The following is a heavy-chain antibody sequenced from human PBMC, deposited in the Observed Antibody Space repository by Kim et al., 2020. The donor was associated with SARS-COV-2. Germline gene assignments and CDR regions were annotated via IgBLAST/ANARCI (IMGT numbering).Heavy chain of an antibody. Sequence: SETLSLTCTVSGGAISNSYWSWIRQPPGKGLEWIGYVHDSGTTNYNPSLKSRATISIKTSKNQFSLKLSSVTAADSAVYYCARAATATVATIHFDDWGQGTLVTVSS. CDR1: GGAISNSY. J-gene: IGHJ4*02. CDR3: ARAATATVATIHFDD. D-gene: IGHD5-12*01. V-gene: IGHV4-59*01. CDR2: VHDSGTT.